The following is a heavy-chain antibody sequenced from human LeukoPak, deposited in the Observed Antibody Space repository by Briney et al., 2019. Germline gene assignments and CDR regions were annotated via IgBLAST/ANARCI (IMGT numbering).Heavy chain of an antibody. CDR3: ARVLNDVYDSNHYGMDV. CDR1: GFTFSSYS. Sequence: GGSLRLSCAASGFTFSSYSMNWVRQAPGKGLEWVSYISSSSSTIYYADSVKGRFTISRDNAKNSLYLQMNSLRDEDTAVYYCARVLNDVYDSNHYGMDVWGQGTTVTVSS. CDR2: ISSSSSTI. V-gene: IGHV3-48*02. D-gene: IGHD3-22*01. J-gene: IGHJ6*02.